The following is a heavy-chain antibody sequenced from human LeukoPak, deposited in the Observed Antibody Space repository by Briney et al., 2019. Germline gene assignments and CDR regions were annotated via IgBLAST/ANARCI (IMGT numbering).Heavy chain of an antibody. J-gene: IGHJ3*02. V-gene: IGHV4-59*08. Sequence: PSETLSLTCTVSGGSTSSYYWSWIRQPPGKGLEWIGYIYYSGSTNYNPSLKSRVTISVDTSKNQFSLKLSSVTAADTAVYYCARTARYFDWLGNAFDIWGQGTMVTVSS. CDR1: GGSTSSYY. CDR2: IYYSGST. CDR3: ARTARYFDWLGNAFDI. D-gene: IGHD3-9*01.